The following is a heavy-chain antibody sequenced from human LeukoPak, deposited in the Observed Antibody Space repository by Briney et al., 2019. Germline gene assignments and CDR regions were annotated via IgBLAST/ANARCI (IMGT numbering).Heavy chain of an antibody. CDR1: GFTFSSYS. D-gene: IGHD3-22*01. Sequence: GGSLRLSCAASGFTFSSYSMNWVRQAPGKGLERVSSISSSSYIYYADSVKGRFTISRDNAKNSLYLQMNSLRAEDTAVYYCARGNYYDSRGVPYYFDYWGQGTLVTVSS. J-gene: IGHJ4*02. CDR3: ARGNYYDSRGVPYYFDY. V-gene: IGHV3-21*01. CDR2: ISSSSYI.